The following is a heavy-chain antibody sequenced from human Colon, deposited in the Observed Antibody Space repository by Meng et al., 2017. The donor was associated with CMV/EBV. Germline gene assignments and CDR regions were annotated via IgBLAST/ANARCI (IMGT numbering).Heavy chain of an antibody. J-gene: IGHJ5*02. CDR1: GYTFGTYG. Sequence: GESLKISCNASGYTFGTYGITWVRQAPGQGLEWMGWINTDDGGTKYAVGLQDRVTMTTDSSTSTAYMELRSLRSDDTAVYYCASILIVLIPGAMESWGQGTLVTVSS. CDR3: ASILIVLIPGAMES. V-gene: IGHV1-18*01. CDR2: INTDDGGT. D-gene: IGHD2-2*01.